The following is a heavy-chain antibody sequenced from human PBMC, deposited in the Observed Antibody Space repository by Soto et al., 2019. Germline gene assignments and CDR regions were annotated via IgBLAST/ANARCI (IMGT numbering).Heavy chain of an antibody. CDR2: IYYSGST. CDR1: GGSISSSSYY. J-gene: IGHJ4*02. Sequence: SETLSLTCTVSGGSISSSSYYWGWIRQPPGKGLEWIGSIYYSGSTYYNPSLKSRVTISVDTSKNQFSLKLSSVTAADTAVYYCARPVGDTTVREDYFDYWGQGTLVTVSS. V-gene: IGHV4-39*01. CDR3: ARPVGDTTVREDYFDY. D-gene: IGHD3-10*01.